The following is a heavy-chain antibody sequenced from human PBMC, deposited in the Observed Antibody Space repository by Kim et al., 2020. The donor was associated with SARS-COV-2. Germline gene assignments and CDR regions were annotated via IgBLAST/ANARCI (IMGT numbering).Heavy chain of an antibody. V-gene: IGHV4-31*03. Sequence: SETLSLTCTVSGGSISSGGYYWSWIRQHPGKGLEWIGYIYYSGSTYYNPSLKSRVTISVDTSKNQFSLKLSSVTAADTAVYYCASSYDILTGYYSRPPDYWGQGTLVTVSS. D-gene: IGHD3-9*01. CDR2: IYYSGST. CDR3: ASSYDILTGYYSRPPDY. CDR1: GGSISSGGYY. J-gene: IGHJ4*02.